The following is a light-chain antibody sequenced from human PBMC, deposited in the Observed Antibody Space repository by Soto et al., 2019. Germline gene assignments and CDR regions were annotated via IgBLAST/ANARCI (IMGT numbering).Light chain of an antibody. J-gene: IGLJ2*01. CDR3: GTWDSSLSAVV. V-gene: IGLV1-51*02. CDR2: ENH. CDR1: SANIGKNS. Sequence: QSVLTQPPSVSAAPGQKVTISCSGSSANIGKNSVSWYQQLPGTAPKLLIYENHKRPSGIPDRFSGSKSGTSATLGITGLQTGDEADYHCGTWDSSLSAVVFGGGTKVTVL.